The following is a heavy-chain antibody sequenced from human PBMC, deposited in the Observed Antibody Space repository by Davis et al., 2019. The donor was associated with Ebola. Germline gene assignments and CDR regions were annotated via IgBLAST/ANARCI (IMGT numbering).Heavy chain of an antibody. CDR3: ARQTHHFLRGPRTWFDP. CDR2: IYPGDSDT. CDR1: GYSFTSSW. J-gene: IGHJ5*02. Sequence: GESLKISCKGSGYSFTSSWIGWVRQMPGKGLEWMGIIYPGDSDTRYSPSFQGQVTIPADKSISTAHLQWNSLKTSDTAIYYCARQTHHFLRGPRTWFDPWGQGTLVTVSS. V-gene: IGHV5-51*01. D-gene: IGHD3-3*02.